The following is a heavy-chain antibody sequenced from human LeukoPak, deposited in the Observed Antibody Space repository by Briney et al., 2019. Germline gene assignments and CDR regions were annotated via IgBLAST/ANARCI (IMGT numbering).Heavy chain of an antibody. CDR1: GFTFNTHA. V-gene: IGHV3-23*01. D-gene: IGHD3-10*01. Sequence: GGSLRLSCAASGFTFNTHAMSWVRQAPEKGLEWVSSLTRTGRTTYYADSVRGRFTISRDNLKNTVYLQMNSLRGEDTAIYYCAKDRPNFYEASGSYYKMKGDFWGQGTLVTVSS. CDR2: LTRTGRTT. J-gene: IGHJ4*02. CDR3: AKDRPNFYEASGSYYKMKGDF.